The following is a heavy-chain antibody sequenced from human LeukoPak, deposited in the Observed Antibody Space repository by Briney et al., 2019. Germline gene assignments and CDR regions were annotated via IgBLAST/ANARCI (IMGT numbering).Heavy chain of an antibody. D-gene: IGHD6-13*01. CDR1: GFTFSSYW. Sequence: GGSLRLSCEVSGFTFSSYWMNWVRRAPGKGLEWVANIKQDGSDKYYVDSLKGRFTISKDNAKNSLYLQINSLRAEDTAVYYCAIIPRAAAGPSARSPFHYWGQGTLVTVSS. J-gene: IGHJ4*02. V-gene: IGHV3-7*01. CDR3: AIIPRAAAGPSARSPFHY. CDR2: IKQDGSDK.